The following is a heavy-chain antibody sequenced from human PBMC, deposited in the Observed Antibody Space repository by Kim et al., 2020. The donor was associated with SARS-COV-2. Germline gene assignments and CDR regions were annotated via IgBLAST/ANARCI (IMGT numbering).Heavy chain of an antibody. CDR3: ARDRGTYYYDSSGYYYVSLSNYYYYYGMDV. D-gene: IGHD3-22*01. CDR2: IWYDGSNK. Sequence: GVSLRLSCAASGFTFSSYGMHWVRQAPGKGLEWVAVIWYDGSNKYYADSVKGRFTISRDNSKNTLYLQMNSLRAEDTAVYYCARDRGTYYYDSSGYYYVSLSNYYYYYGMDVWGQGTTVTVSS. CDR1: GFTFSSYG. J-gene: IGHJ6*02. V-gene: IGHV3-33*08.